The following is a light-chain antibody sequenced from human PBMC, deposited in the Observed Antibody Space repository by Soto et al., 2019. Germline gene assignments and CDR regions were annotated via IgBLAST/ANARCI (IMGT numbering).Light chain of an antibody. J-gene: IGKJ1*01. V-gene: IGKV1-5*03. CDR2: KAS. CDR3: QPYNSYSEA. CDR1: QTISSW. Sequence: DIQMTQSPSTLSGSVGDRVTITCRASQTISSWLAWYQQKPGQAPKLLIYKASTRNSGVPSRFSGSGSGTEFTLTISSLQPDDFATYYCQPYNSYSEAFGRGTKVELK.